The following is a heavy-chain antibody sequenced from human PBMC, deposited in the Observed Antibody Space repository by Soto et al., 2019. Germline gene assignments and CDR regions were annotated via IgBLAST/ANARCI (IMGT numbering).Heavy chain of an antibody. CDR3: ARLDKFNGGWS. CDR2: VSHDGKAG. CDR1: GFTFSSYA. V-gene: IGHV3-30*14. Sequence: QVPLVESGGGVVQPGRSLRLSCAASGFTFSSYAMHWVRRAPGKGLEWVAAVSHDGKAGFYADSVSGRFTVSRDNSTNLVYLQMDRLRPEDTALLYFARLDKFNGGWSWCQGTAVTVSS. J-gene: IGHJ4*02. D-gene: IGHD6-19*01.